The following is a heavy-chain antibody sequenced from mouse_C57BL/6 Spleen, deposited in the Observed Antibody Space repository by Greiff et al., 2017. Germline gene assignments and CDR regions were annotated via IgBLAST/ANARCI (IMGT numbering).Heavy chain of an antibody. V-gene: IGHV8-12*01. CDR1: GFSLRTSGMG. J-gene: IGHJ2*01. Sequence: QVTLKVSGPGILQSSQPLSLTCSFSGFSLRTSGMGVSWIRQPSGKGLEWLAHIYWDDDKRYNPSLKSRVTISKDTSRTEVFLKITSVDAANTATYCCARKVYNDYLYYFDYWGQGTTLTVSS. CDR2: IYWDDDK. D-gene: IGHD2-4*01. CDR3: ARKVYNDYLYYFDY.